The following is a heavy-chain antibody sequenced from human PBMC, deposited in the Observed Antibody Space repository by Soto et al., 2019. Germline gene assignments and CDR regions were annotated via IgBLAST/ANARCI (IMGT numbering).Heavy chain of an antibody. CDR2: IYYGGST. D-gene: IGHD6-19*01. CDR3: ARGIAVADNNWFDP. V-gene: IGHV4-39*07. J-gene: IGHJ5*02. Sequence: SETLSLTCTVSSAPVSSSTYTWGWIRQSPGKGLEWIGSIYYGGSTYYNPSLNSRVTISVDKSKNQFSLKLSSVTAADTAVYYCARGIAVADNNWFDPWGQGTLVTVSS. CDR1: SAPVSSSTYT.